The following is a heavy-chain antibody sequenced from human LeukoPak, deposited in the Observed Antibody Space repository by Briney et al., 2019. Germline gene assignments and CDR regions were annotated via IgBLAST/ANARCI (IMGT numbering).Heavy chain of an antibody. V-gene: IGHV3-30*04. CDR1: GFTFSSYV. J-gene: IGHJ6*03. CDR3: ARVLRLERPYYYYYMDV. D-gene: IGHD1-1*01. Sequence: GGSLRLSCAASGFTFSSYVMHWVRQAPGKGLEWVAIISYDGSNEYYADSVKGRFTISRDNSKNTLYLQMNSLRAEDTALYHCARVLRLERPYYYYYMDVWGKGTTVTISS. CDR2: ISYDGSNE.